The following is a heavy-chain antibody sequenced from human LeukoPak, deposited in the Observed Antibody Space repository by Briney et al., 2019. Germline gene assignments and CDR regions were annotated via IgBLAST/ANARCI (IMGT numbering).Heavy chain of an antibody. Sequence: GGSLRLSCAASGFTFRSYSMNWVRQAPGKGLEWVSSISSSSSYIYYADSVKGRFTISRDNAKNSLYLQMNSLRAEDTAVYYCARDEGYYGSGSPGYWGQGTLVTVSS. CDR1: GFTFRSYS. D-gene: IGHD3-10*01. CDR3: ARDEGYYGSGSPGY. CDR2: ISSSSSYI. J-gene: IGHJ4*02. V-gene: IGHV3-21*01.